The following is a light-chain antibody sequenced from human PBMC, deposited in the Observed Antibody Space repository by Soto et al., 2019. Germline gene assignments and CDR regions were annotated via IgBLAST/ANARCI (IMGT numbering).Light chain of an antibody. CDR2: KAS. CDR3: QQYNSYPYT. J-gene: IGKJ2*01. Sequence: DIQMTQSPSTLSASVGDRVTITGRASQSISSWLAWYQQKPGKAPKLLIYKASSLESGVPSRFSGSGSGTEFTLTISSLPPDDFATYYCQQYNSYPYTFGQGTKLEIK. V-gene: IGKV1-5*03. CDR1: QSISSW.